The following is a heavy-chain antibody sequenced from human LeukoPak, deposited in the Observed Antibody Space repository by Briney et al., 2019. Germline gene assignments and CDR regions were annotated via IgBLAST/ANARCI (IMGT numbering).Heavy chain of an antibody. CDR3: AGGGGGNYCFDY. V-gene: IGHV3-23*01. Sequence: PAGSLRLYSAGSGFTFRIYAMSWVPQAPGKGLEWVSAPSVSGGSTYYADSVKGRFTISRDNGKNSLYLQMNSLRDEDRAVYYCAGGGGGNYCFDYWGQGTLVTVSS. CDR2: PSVSGGST. CDR1: GFTFRIYA. D-gene: IGHD4-23*01. J-gene: IGHJ4*02.